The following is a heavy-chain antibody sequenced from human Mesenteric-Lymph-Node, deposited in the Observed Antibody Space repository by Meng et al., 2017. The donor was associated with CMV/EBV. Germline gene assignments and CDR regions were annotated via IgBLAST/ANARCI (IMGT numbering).Heavy chain of an antibody. V-gene: IGHV4-59*01. J-gene: IGHJ6*02. CDR3: TGVFRWAGRPGLMDV. CDR2: IYYSGST. CDR1: GGSISTYY. D-gene: IGHD1-14*01. Sequence: SETLSLTCTVSGGSISTYYWSWIRQPPGKGLEWIGYIYYSGSTYYNPSLNTRVTISVDTSKNQFSLKLSSVTAADTAVYYCTGVFRWAGRPGLMDVWGQGTTVTVSS.